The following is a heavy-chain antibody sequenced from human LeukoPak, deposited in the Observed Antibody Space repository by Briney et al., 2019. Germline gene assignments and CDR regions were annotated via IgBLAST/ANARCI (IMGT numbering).Heavy chain of an antibody. V-gene: IGHV4-38-2*02. Sequence: SETLSLTCTVSGYSISSGYYWGWIRQPPGKGLEWIGSIYHSGSTYYNSSLKSRVTISVDTSKNQFSLKLSSVTAADTAVYYCARGRSGIDAFDIWGQGTMVTASS. J-gene: IGHJ3*02. CDR3: ARGRSGIDAFDI. CDR1: GYSISSGYY. D-gene: IGHD3-3*01. CDR2: IYHSGST.